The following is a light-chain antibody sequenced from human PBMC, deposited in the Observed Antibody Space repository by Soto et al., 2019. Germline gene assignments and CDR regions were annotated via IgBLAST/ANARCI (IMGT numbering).Light chain of an antibody. V-gene: IGKV3D-15*01. CDR3: QQYNNWPPST. CDR2: DAS. J-gene: IGKJ5*01. Sequence: EIVMTQSPATLSVSAGERATLSCRARQSVRSNLAWYQQKPGQDPRLLIYDASTRATGIPARFSGSGSGTEFILTISSLQSEDFGVYYCQQYNNWPPSTFGQGTRLEIK. CDR1: QSVRSN.